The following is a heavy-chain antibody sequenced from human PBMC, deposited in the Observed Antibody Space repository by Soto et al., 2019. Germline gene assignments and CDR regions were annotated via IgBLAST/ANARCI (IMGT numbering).Heavy chain of an antibody. D-gene: IGHD1-26*01. CDR3: AKDLFGRPQYYFDY. CDR2: ISSNGGST. J-gene: IGHJ4*02. Sequence: GGSLRLSCAASGFTFSSYAMHWVRQAPGKGLEYVSAISSNGGSTYYANSVKGRFTISRDNSKNTLYLQMNSLRAEDTAVYYCAKDLFGRPQYYFDYWGQGTLVTVSS. CDR1: GFTFSSYA. V-gene: IGHV3-64*01.